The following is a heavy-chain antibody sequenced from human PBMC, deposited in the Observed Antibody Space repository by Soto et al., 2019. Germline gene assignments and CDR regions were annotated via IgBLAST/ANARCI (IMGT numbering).Heavy chain of an antibody. CDR1: GFTFSSYE. V-gene: IGHV3-48*03. CDR3: AHSSDFDY. D-gene: IGHD6-19*01. Sequence: EVQLVESGGGLVQPGGSLRLSCTASGFTFSSYEMSWVRQAPGKGLEWLSYIGAAGSPIYYADSVKGRFTISSDNARNSLFLQMNSLRAEDTAVYYCAHSSDFDYWGQGTLVTVSS. CDR2: IGAAGSPI. J-gene: IGHJ4*02.